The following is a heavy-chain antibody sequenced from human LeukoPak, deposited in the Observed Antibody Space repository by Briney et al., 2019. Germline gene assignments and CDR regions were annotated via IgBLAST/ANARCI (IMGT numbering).Heavy chain of an antibody. CDR1: GFTFSSYS. CDR3: ANGRVASRFDY. V-gene: IGHV3-48*01. J-gene: IGHJ4*02. CDR2: ISSSSSTI. Sequence: PGGSLRLSCAASGFTFSSYSMNWVRQAPGKGLEWVSYISSSSSTIYYADSVKGRFTISRDNAKNSLYLQMNSLRAEDTAVYYCANGRVASRFDYWGQGTLVTVSS. D-gene: IGHD5-12*01.